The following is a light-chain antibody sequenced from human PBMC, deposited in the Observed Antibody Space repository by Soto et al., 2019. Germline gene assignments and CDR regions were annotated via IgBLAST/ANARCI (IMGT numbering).Light chain of an antibody. J-gene: IGKJ1*01. Sequence: EIVMTQSPATLSVSPGKRVTLSCRASQSVFSNLAWYQQKPGQAPGLLIYGASTRATDIPARFSGSGSGTEFTLTISSLQSEDFAVYYCQQYNDWPRTFGQGTKVEIK. V-gene: IGKV3-15*01. CDR1: QSVFSN. CDR2: GAS. CDR3: QQYNDWPRT.